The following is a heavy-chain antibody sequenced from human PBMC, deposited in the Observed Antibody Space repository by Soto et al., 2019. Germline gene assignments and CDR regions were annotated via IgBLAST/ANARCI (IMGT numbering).Heavy chain of an antibody. D-gene: IGHD2-15*01. CDR1: GFTFSNYA. V-gene: IGHV3-23*01. CDR3: VEGGLAVAGYYFYGLDV. Sequence: EVRLLESGGALVQPGGSLRLSCAASGFTFSNYAMTWVRQAPGEGLEWVSSLSSSGGNTYYANSVKGRFTISRDNSGNTLYLQMSSLRVEDTAIYYCVEGGLAVAGYYFYGLDVWGQGTTVTVSS. J-gene: IGHJ6*02. CDR2: LSSSGGNT.